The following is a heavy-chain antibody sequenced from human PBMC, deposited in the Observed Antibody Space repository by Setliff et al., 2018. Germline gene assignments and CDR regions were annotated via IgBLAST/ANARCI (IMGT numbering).Heavy chain of an antibody. Sequence: PSETLSLTCTVSGGSISGASIRSYYWSWIRQPPGKGLEFIGYVYYSGTTNYDPSLKSRVTISVYTSKNQFSLKLSSVTAADTAIYYCARGGTYRYFDYWGQGTLVTVSS. CDR3: ARGGTYRYFDY. V-gene: IGHV4-61*01. CDR2: VYYSGTT. CDR1: GGSISGASIRSYY. J-gene: IGHJ4*02.